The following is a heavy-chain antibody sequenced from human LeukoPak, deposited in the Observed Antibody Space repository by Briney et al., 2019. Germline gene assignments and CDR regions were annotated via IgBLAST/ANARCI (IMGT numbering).Heavy chain of an antibody. V-gene: IGHV1-46*03. CDR2: MNSSGGST. J-gene: IGHJ4*02. CDR3: ALIVLVPAAPTRGEFVDY. Sequence: GASVKVSCKASGYTFTSYYMHWVRQAPGQGLEWMGIMNSSGGSTSYAQKFQGGVTMTRDTSTSTVYMELSSLRSEDTAVYYCALIVLVPAAPTRGEFVDYWGQGTLVTVSS. D-gene: IGHD2-2*01. CDR1: GYTFTSYY.